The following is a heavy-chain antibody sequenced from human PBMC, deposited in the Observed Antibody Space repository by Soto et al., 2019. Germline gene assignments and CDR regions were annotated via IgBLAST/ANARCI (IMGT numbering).Heavy chain of an antibody. D-gene: IGHD3-10*01. J-gene: IGHJ6*02. V-gene: IGHV1-69*13. CDR2: IIPVFGTA. CDR1: GGPYNSFA. Sequence: WASVKVSCKASGGPYNSFAISWVRQAPGQGXEWIGGIIPVFGTATYAQKFKGRVTITAEESTSTAYMELSSLTSEDTAVYYCARFLGGAGSYYDGQNYNYYNGMDVWGQGTTVTVSS. CDR3: ARFLGGAGSYYDGQNYNYYNGMDV.